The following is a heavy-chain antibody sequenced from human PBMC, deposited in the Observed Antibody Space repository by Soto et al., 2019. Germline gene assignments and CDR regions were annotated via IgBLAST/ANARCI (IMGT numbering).Heavy chain of an antibody. CDR1: GYTFTSYA. CDR3: ARGNDGLYYYYGMDV. CDR2: INAGNGNT. J-gene: IGHJ6*02. Sequence: EASVKVSCKASGYTFTSYAMHWVRQAPGQRLEWMGWINAGNGNTKYSQKFQGRVTITRDTSASTAYMELSSLRSEDTAVYYCARGNDGLYYYYGMDVWGQGTTVTVSS. V-gene: IGHV1-3*01.